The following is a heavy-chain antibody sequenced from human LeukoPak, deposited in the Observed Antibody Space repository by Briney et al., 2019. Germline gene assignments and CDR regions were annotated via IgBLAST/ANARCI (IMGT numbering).Heavy chain of an antibody. V-gene: IGHV4-31*03. J-gene: IGHJ5*02. CDR3: ASITILWNWFDP. D-gene: IGHD3-3*01. CDR2: IYYSGST. Sequence: RSSETLSLTCTVSGGSISSGGYYWSWIRQHPGKGLEWIGYIYYSGSTYYNPSLKSRVTISVDTSKNQFSLKLSSVTAADTAVYYCASITILWNWFDPWGQGTLVTVSS. CDR1: GGSISSGGYY.